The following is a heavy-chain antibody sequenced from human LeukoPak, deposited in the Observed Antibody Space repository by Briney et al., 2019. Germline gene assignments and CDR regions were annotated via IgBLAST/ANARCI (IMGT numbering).Heavy chain of an antibody. V-gene: IGHV3-30-3*01. CDR2: ISYDGINK. J-gene: IGHJ6*03. Sequence: GGSLRLSCAASGFTLSSYAMHWVRQAPGKGLEWVAVISYDGINKYYADSVKGRFTISRDNSKNTVYLQMNSLKPEDTAVYYCARDRRGNYYMDVWGKGTTVTVSS. CDR1: GFTLSSYA. CDR3: ARDRRGNYYMDV. D-gene: IGHD3-16*01.